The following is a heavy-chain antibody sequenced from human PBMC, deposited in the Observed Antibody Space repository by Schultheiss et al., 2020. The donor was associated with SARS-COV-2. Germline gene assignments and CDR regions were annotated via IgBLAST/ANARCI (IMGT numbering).Heavy chain of an antibody. J-gene: IGHJ4*02. CDR2: IKQDGSEK. V-gene: IGHV3-7*01. Sequence: GGSLRLSCAASGFTLTTYALSWVRQAPGKGLEWVANIKQDGSEKYYVDSVKGRFTISRDNAKNSLYLQMNSLRAEDTAVYYCAREPYCGGDCSYFDYWGQGTLVTVSS. CDR3: AREPYCGGDCSYFDY. CDR1: GFTLTTYA. D-gene: IGHD2-21*02.